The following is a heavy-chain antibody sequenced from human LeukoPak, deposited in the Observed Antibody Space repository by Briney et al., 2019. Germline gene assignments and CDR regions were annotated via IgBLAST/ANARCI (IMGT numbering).Heavy chain of an antibody. CDR1: GFTFDDYA. J-gene: IGHJ4*02. CDR2: ISWNSGSI. D-gene: IGHD3-22*01. CDR3: AKAGYYDSSGRFDY. V-gene: IGHV3-9*01. Sequence: GGSLRLSCAASGFTFDDYAMHWVRPAPGKGLEWVSGISWNSGSIGYADSVKGRFTISRDNAKNSLYLQMNSLRAEDTALYYCAKAGYYDSSGRFDYWGQGTLVTVSS.